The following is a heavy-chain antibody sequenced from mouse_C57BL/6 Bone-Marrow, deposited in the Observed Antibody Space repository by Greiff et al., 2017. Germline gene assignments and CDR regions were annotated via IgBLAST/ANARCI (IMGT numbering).Heavy chain of an antibody. J-gene: IGHJ2*01. V-gene: IGHV7-3*01. CDR1: GFTFTDYY. CDR3: ARYNYGSSPPFDY. Sequence: EVMLVESGGGLVQPGGSLSLSCAASGFTFTDYYMSWVRQPPGKALEWLGFIRNKANGYTTEYSASVKGRFTISRDNSQSILYLQINALRAEDSATYYSARYNYGSSPPFDYWGQGTTLTVSS. CDR2: IRNKANGYTT. D-gene: IGHD1-1*01.